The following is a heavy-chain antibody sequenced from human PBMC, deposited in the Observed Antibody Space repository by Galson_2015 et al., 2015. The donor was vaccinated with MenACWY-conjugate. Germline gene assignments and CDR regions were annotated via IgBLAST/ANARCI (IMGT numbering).Heavy chain of an antibody. CDR3: ARERPYVLMDYGDFPPGYYYYMDV. V-gene: IGHV3-21*01. Sequence: SLRLSCAASGFTFSSYSMNWVRQAPGKGLEWVSSISSSSSYIYYADSVKGRFTISRDNAKNSLYLQMNSLRAEDTAVHYCARERPYVLMDYGDFPPGYYYYMDVWGKGTTVTVSS. CDR1: GFTFSSYS. D-gene: IGHD4-17*01. CDR2: ISSSSSYI. J-gene: IGHJ6*03.